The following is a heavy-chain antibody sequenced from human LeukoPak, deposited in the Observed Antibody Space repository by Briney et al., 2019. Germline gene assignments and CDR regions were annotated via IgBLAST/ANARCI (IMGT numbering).Heavy chain of an antibody. D-gene: IGHD3-16*01. Sequence: SETLSLTYAVYGGSFSGYYWSWIRQPPGKGLEWIGEINHSGGTKYNPSLKSRVTISVDTSKNQFSLKLSSVTAADTAMYYCARVKDPGGYYYYYYMDVWGKGTTVTVSS. CDR1: GGSFSGYY. CDR2: INHSGGT. J-gene: IGHJ6*03. CDR3: ARVKDPGGYYYYYYMDV. V-gene: IGHV4-34*01.